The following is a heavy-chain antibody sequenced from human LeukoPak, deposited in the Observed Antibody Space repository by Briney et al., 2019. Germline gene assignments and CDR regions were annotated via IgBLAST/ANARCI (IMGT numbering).Heavy chain of an antibody. CDR2: IRHDGNNK. J-gene: IGHJ4*02. Sequence: GGSLRLSCAASEFTFSNYDMHWVRQAPGKGLEWVAVIRHDGNNKNYTDSVKGRFTISRDNSKNTLSLQMNSLRADDTAVYYCAKDDPNDYMPWIYWGQGTLVTVSS. V-gene: IGHV3-30*02. CDR3: AKDDPNDYMPWIY. CDR1: EFTFSNYD. D-gene: IGHD4-11*01.